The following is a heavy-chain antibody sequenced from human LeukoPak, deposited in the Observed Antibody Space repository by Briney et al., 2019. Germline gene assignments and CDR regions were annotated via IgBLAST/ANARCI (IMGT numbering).Heavy chain of an antibody. CDR2: IYYSGST. D-gene: IGHD2-2*01. J-gene: IGHJ4*02. CDR3: ARYTVVPVFDY. CDR1: GGSLSSGDYY. V-gene: IGHV4-30-4*08. Sequence: PPETLSLTCTVSGGSLSSGDYYWSWIRQPPGKGLEWIGYIYYSGSTYYNPSLKSRVTISVDTSKNQFSLKLSSVTVADTAVYYCARYTVVPVFDYWGQGTLVTVSS.